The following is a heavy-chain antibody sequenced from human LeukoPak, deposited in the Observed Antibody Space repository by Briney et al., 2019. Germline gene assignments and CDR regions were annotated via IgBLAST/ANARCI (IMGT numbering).Heavy chain of an antibody. V-gene: IGHV4-4*07. CDR2: IYTSGST. CDR1: GGSISSYY. J-gene: IGHJ5*02. CDR3: ARVRGGNYYDSSGQNWFDP. D-gene: IGHD3-22*01. Sequence: PSETLSPTCTVSGGSISSYYWSWIRQPAGKGLEWIGRIYTSGSTNYNPSLKGRVTMSVDTSKNQFSLKLSSVTAADTAVYYCARVRGGNYYDSSGQNWFDPWGQGTLVTVSS.